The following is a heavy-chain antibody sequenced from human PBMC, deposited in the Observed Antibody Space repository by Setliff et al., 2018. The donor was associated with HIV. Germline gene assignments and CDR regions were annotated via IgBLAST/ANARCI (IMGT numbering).Heavy chain of an antibody. CDR1: GYTFTGYY. J-gene: IGHJ4*02. V-gene: IGHV1-2*06. Sequence: GASVKVSCKASGYTFTGYYMHWVRQAPGQGLEWMGRINPYSGDTNYAQKFQGRVTMTRDTSITTAYMELSRLTSDDTAVYYCANFRGSSGWGFDYWGQGTLVTVSS. D-gene: IGHD6-19*01. CDR3: ANFRGSSGWGFDY. CDR2: INPYSGDT.